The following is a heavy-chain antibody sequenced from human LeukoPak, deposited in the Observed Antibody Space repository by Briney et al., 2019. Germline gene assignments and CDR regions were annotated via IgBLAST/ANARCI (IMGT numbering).Heavy chain of an antibody. CDR1: GFTFINAW. V-gene: IGHV3-15*01. J-gene: IGHJ4*02. D-gene: IGHD1-14*01. CDR3: IVHGTATTWDS. CDR2: IISKAGGETT. Sequence: GGSLRLSCVGSGFTFINAWMSWVRPAPGKGLEWVGRIISKAGGETTDYAAPVKGRFTISREDSKNMGYLQMDSLKTEDTAVYYCIVHGTATTWDSWGQGTLVTVSS.